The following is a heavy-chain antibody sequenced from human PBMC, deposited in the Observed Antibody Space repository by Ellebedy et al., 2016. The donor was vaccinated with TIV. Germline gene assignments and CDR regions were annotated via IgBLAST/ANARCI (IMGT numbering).Heavy chain of an antibody. D-gene: IGHD6-13*01. Sequence: ASVKVSCKASGYTFTGYYMHWVRQAPGQGLEWMGWINPNSGGTNYAKKVQGRVTMNRDTSISTAYMELSRLRSDDTAVYYCARGGGSNRYLELDYWGQGTLVTVSS. J-gene: IGHJ4*02. V-gene: IGHV1-2*02. CDR1: GYTFTGYY. CDR3: ARGGGSNRYLELDY. CDR2: INPNSGGT.